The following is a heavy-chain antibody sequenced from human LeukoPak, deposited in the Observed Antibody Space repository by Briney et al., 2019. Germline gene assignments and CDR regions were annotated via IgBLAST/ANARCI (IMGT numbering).Heavy chain of an antibody. J-gene: IGHJ5*02. Sequence: GASVKVSCKASGYTFTSYGISWVRQAPGQGLEWMGRIIPILGIANYAQKFQGRVTITADKSTSTAYRELSSLRSEDTAVYYCARERGGTYYYDSSGYPNWFDPWGQGTLVTVSS. D-gene: IGHD3-22*01. CDR1: GYTFTSYG. V-gene: IGHV1-69*04. CDR3: ARERGGTYYYDSSGYPNWFDP. CDR2: IIPILGIA.